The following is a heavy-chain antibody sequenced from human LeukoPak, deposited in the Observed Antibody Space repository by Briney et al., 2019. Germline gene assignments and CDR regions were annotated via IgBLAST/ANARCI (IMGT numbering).Heavy chain of an antibody. Sequence: PSETLSLICAVYGGSFSGYYWSWIRQPPGKGLEWIGEINHSGSTNYNPSLKSRVTISVDTSKNQFSLKLSSVTAADTAVYYCASLLERKDYWGQGTLVTVSS. J-gene: IGHJ4*02. CDR1: GGSFSGYY. V-gene: IGHV4-34*01. CDR3: ASLLERKDY. CDR2: INHSGST. D-gene: IGHD1-1*01.